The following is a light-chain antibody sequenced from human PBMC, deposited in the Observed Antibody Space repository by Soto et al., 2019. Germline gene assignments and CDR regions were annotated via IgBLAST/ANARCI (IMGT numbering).Light chain of an antibody. V-gene: IGLV4-69*01. J-gene: IGLJ1*01. CDR2: LNSDGSH. CDR3: QTWGTGIHV. Sequence: QLVLTQSPSASASLGASVKLTCTLSSGHSSYAIAWHQQQPEKGPRYLMKLNSDGSHSKGDGIPDRFSGSSSGAERYLIISSLQSDDEADYYCQTWGTGIHVFGTGTKLTVL. CDR1: SGHSSYA.